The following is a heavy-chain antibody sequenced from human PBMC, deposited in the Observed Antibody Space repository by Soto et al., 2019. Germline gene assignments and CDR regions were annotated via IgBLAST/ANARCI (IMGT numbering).Heavy chain of an antibody. CDR3: SREEGHGAGSYEVDYYYDGMDV. Sequence: QVQLVESGGGVVQPGRSLRLSCAASGFTFSSYAMHWVRQAPGKALEWVAVISYDGSNNYYADSVKGRSTISRDNSKNTMNRQMNSLRAVDMSVYYCSREEGHGAGSYEVDYYYDGMDVWGQGTTVTVSS. CDR1: GFTFSSYA. D-gene: IGHD3-10*01. V-gene: IGHV3-30-3*01. CDR2: ISYDGSNN. J-gene: IGHJ6*02.